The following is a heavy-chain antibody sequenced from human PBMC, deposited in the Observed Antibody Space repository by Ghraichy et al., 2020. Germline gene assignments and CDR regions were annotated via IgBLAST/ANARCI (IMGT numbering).Heavy chain of an antibody. CDR3: AKGWLQLGYFQH. J-gene: IGHJ1*01. D-gene: IGHD5-24*01. CDR2: ISGSGGST. Sequence: GGSLRLSCAASGFTLSSYAMSWVRQAPGKGLEWVSAISGSGGSTYYADSMKGRFTISRDNSKNTLYLQMNSLRAEDTAVYYCAKGWLQLGYFQHWGQGTLVTVSS. V-gene: IGHV3-23*01. CDR1: GFTLSSYA.